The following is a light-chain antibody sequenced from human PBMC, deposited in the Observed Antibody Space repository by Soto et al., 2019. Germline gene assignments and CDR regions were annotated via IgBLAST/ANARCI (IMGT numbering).Light chain of an antibody. J-gene: IGLJ3*02. CDR2: DVS. Sequence: QSVLTQPASVSGSPGQSITISCTGTSSDVGGYNYVSWYQQHPGKAPKLMIYDVSNRPSGVSNRFSGSKSGNTASLTISGLEAEDEADYYCSSYTSSSTLEGVFSGGTKLTVL. CDR1: SSDVGGYNY. CDR3: SSYTSSSTLEGV. V-gene: IGLV2-14*01.